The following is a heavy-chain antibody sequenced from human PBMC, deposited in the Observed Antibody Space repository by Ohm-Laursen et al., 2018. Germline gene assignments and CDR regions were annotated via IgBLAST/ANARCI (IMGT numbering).Heavy chain of an antibody. Sequence: SLRLSCAASGFTFGIYAMNWVRQAPGKGLEWVSYISSSGSTTYYADSVKGRFTISRDNAKNSLYLQMNSLRAEDTAIYYCARDRATVVAFEYWGQGTLVTVSS. D-gene: IGHD3-22*01. CDR3: ARDRATVVAFEY. J-gene: IGHJ4*02. CDR2: ISSSGSTT. V-gene: IGHV3-48*03. CDR1: GFTFGIYA.